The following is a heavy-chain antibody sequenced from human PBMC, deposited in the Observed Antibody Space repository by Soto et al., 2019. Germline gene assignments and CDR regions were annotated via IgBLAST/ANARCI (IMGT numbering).Heavy chain of an antibody. CDR2: IKWKSGSI. D-gene: IGHD3-16*01. J-gene: IGHJ6*02. V-gene: IGHV3-9*01. Sequence: SGFTFSDYYISWVRQAPGKGPEWVSGIKWKSGSIGYADSVKGRFTISRNNAKTPPFLQMNSLRVEDTALYYLSKDRRSGGYAANYYYYGMDVGGQGPTVPVSS. CDR3: SKDRRSGGYAANYYYYGMDV. CDR1: GFTFSDYY.